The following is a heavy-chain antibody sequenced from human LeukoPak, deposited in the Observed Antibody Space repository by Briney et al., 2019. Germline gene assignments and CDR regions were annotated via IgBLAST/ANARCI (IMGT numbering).Heavy chain of an antibody. D-gene: IGHD3-3*01. CDR1: GYTFTGYY. V-gene: IGHV1-2*02. Sequence: ASVKVSSKASGYTFTGYYIYWVRQAPGQGLEWMGWINPNSGGSNYAQKFQGRVTMTRDTSINTAYMELSRLRSDDTAVYYCARESTPFDFWSGYYRGNCFDPWGQGTLVTVSS. CDR2: INPNSGGS. J-gene: IGHJ5*02. CDR3: ARESTPFDFWSGYYRGNCFDP.